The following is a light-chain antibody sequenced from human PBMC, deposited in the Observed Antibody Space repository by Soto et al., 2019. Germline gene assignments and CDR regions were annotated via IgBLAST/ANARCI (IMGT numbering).Light chain of an antibody. V-gene: IGKV3-20*01. CDR1: QSVSNNY. CDR3: QQYGSSPIT. CDR2: GAS. J-gene: IGKJ5*01. Sequence: LKLAPGSISLSTGERATLSCRASQSVSNNYLAWYQQKPGQAPRLLIYGASNRATGIPDRFSGSGSGTDFTLTISRLEPEDFAGYYCQQYGSSPITFGQGTRLEI.